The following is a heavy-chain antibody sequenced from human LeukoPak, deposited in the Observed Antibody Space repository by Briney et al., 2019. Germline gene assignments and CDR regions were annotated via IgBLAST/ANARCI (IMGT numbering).Heavy chain of an antibody. CDR1: GFTLSNYG. D-gene: IGHD6-13*01. V-gene: IGHV3-21*01. CDR2: ISSSSSYI. J-gene: IGHJ3*01. CDR3: ARETIAAAGT. Sequence: PGVSLRLSCAASGFTLSNYGMHWVRQAPGKGLEWVSSISSSSSYIYYADSVKGRFTISRDNAKNSLYLQMNSLRAEDTAVYYCARETIAAAGTWGQGTMVTVSS.